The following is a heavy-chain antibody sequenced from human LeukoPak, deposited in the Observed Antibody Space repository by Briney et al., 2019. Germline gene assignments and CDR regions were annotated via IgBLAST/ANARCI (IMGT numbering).Heavy chain of an antibody. D-gene: IGHD6-19*01. V-gene: IGHV3-21*01. J-gene: IGHJ4*02. CDR2: ISSSSAYI. Sequence: GGSLRLSCAASGFTVSRNFMSWVRQAPGKGPEWVSSISSSSAYIYYADSVKGRFTISRDNAKSSLFLQMNSLRDEDTAVYYCATSSIALAGTVDYWGQGTLVTVSS. CDR1: GFTVSRNF. CDR3: ATSSIALAGTVDY.